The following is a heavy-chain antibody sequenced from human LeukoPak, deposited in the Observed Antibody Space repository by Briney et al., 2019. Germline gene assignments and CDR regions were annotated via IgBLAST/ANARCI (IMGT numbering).Heavy chain of an antibody. CDR1: GFTFSSYG. CDR3: ARETPSGYYFDY. V-gene: IGHV3-33*01. Sequence: GGSPRLSCAASGFTFSSYGMHWVRQAPGEGLEWVAVIWYDGSNKYYADSVKGRFTISRDNSKNTLYLQMNSLRAEDTAVYYCARETPSGYYFDYWGQGTLVTVSS. J-gene: IGHJ4*02. CDR2: IWYDGSNK. D-gene: IGHD3-10*01.